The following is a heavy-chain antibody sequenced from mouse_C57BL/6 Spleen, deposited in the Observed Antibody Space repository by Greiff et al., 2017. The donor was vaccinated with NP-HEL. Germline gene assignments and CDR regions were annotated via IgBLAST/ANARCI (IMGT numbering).Heavy chain of an antibody. V-gene: IGHV1-26*01. CDR1: GYTFTDYY. CDR3: ASRDSNNWYFDV. CDR2: INPNNGGT. D-gene: IGHD2-5*01. Sequence: EVQLQQSGPELVKPGASVKISCKASGYTFTDYYMNWVKQSHGKSLEWIGDINPNNGGTSYNQKFKGKATLTVDKSSSTAYMELRSLTSEDSAVYYCASRDSNNWYFDVWGTGTTVTVSS. J-gene: IGHJ1*03.